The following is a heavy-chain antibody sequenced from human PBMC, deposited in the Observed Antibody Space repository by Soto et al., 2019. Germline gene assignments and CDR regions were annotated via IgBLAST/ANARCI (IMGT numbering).Heavy chain of an antibody. CDR3: ARDHGGSTWFVGVYYFFGMDV. J-gene: IGHJ6*02. CDR1: GFIFSDYT. V-gene: IGHV3-48*02. Sequence: EVQLVESGGDLVQPGGSLRLSCAASGFIFSDYTMTWVRQAPGRGLEFVSHISSSGGAIFYAESVKGRFTVSRDNAKNSLYLQMNSLRDEVTAVYFCARDHGGSTWFVGVYYFFGMDVWGQGTAVTVSS. CDR2: ISSSGGAI. D-gene: IGHD6-13*01.